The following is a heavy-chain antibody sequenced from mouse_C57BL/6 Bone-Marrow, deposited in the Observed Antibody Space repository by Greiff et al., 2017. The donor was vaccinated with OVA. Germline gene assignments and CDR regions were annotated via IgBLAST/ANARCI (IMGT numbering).Heavy chain of an antibody. D-gene: IGHD1-1*01. J-gene: IGHJ2*01. Sequence: QVQLQQSDAELVKPGASVKISCKVSGYTFTDHTIHWMKQRPEQGLEWIGYIYPRDGSTKYNEKFKGKATLTADKSYSTAYLQLNSMTSEDSAVYFCARRELYYGSSYYCDYWGQGTTLTVSS. V-gene: IGHV1-78*01. CDR3: ARRELYYGSSYYCDY. CDR2: IYPRDGST. CDR1: GYTFTDHT.